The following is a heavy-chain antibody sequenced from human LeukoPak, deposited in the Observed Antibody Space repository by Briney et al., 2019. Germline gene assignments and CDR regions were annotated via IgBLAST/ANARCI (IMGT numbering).Heavy chain of an antibody. D-gene: IGHD3-10*01. CDR2: VNPSGGST. V-gene: IGHV1-46*01. CDR3: AGSTMVRGVWDY. J-gene: IGHJ4*02. Sequence: GASVKVSFKASGYTFTSYYIHWVRQAPGQGLEWMGIVNPSGGSTSYAQNFQGRVTVTRDTSTNTVYMELSSLRSGDTAVYYCAGSTMVRGVWDYWGQGTLVTVSS. CDR1: GYTFTSYY.